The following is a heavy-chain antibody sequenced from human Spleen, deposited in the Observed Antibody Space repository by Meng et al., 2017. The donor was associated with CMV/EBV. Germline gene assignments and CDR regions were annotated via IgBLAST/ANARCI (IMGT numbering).Heavy chain of an antibody. CDR3: AICSATAGWYSGSSWFDP. CDR1: ISSGGYY. V-gene: IGHV4-31*02. J-gene: IGHJ5*02. CDR2: IYYSGST. Sequence: ISSGGYYWSWIRQHPGKGLEWIGYIYYSGSTYYNPSLKSRVTISVDTSKNQFSLRLRSVIAADTAVYYCAICSATAGWYSGSSWFDPWGQGTLVTVSS. D-gene: IGHD6-19*01.